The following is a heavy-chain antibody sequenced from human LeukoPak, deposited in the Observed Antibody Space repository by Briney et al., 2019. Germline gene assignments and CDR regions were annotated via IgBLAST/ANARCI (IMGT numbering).Heavy chain of an antibody. D-gene: IGHD3-3*01. CDR2: ISYSGST. J-gene: IGHJ6*03. CDR1: GDSINTYY. CDR3: ARDRYYDFWSGYYQYYYYYMDV. Sequence: SETLSLTCTVSGDSINTYYWNWIRQPPGKGLEWIGYISYSGSTNYNPSLTSRVTISVDTSKNQFSLKLSSVTAADTAVYYCARDRYYDFWSGYYQYYYYYMDVWGKGTTVTVSS. V-gene: IGHV4-59*01.